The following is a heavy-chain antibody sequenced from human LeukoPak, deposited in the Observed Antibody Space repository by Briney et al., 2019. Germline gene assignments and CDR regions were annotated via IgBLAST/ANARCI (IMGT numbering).Heavy chain of an antibody. CDR1: GFTFSSYA. Sequence: GGSLRLSCAASGFTFSSYAMSWVRQAPGKGLEWVSAISGSGGSTYYADSVKGRFTISRDNSKNTLCLQMNSLRAEATAVYYSAKVLVTYYYSSGEWEAFDIWGQGTMVTVSS. D-gene: IGHD3-10*01. J-gene: IGHJ3*02. CDR3: AKVLVTYYYSSGEWEAFDI. V-gene: IGHV3-23*01. CDR2: ISGSGGST.